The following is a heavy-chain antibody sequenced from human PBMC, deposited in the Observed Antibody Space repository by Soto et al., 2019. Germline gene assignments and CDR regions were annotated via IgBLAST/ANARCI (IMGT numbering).Heavy chain of an antibody. V-gene: IGHV3-21*01. CDR3: ARDREGSGDYDFWSGLTGYNWFDP. D-gene: IGHD3-3*01. CDR2: ISSSSSYI. Sequence: PGGPLRLSCPASGFTFSSYSMNWVRQAQGKGLEWVSSISSSSSYIYYADSVKGRFTISRDNAKNSLYLQMNSLRAEDTAVYYCARDREGSGDYDFWSGLTGYNWFDPWGQGTLVTVSS. CDR1: GFTFSSYS. J-gene: IGHJ5*02.